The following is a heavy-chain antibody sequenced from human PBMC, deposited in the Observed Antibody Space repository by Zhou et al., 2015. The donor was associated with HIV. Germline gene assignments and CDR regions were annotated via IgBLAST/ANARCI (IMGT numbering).Heavy chain of an antibody. CDR2: ISGYNGKT. Sequence: QVQLVQSGAEVKKPGASVRVSCKASGYTFTSYGINWVRLAPGQGLEWMGWISGYNGKTNYAQNLQGRVTMTTDTSTSTAYMELSWLRSDDTAVYYCAREAGGWYHLDFWGQGTLVPSPQ. CDR1: GYTFTSYG. CDR3: AREAGGWYHLDF. J-gene: IGHJ4*02. V-gene: IGHV1-18*01. D-gene: IGHD6-19*01.